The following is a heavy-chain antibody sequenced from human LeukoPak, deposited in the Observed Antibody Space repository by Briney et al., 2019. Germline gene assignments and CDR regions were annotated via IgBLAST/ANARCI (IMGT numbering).Heavy chain of an antibody. J-gene: IGHJ4*02. CDR3: ARCLAAQKFDY. D-gene: IGHD6-6*01. CDR1: GGSISSGDYY. CDR2: IYYSGST. V-gene: IGHV4-61*08. Sequence: PSQTLSLTCTVSGGSISSGDYYWSWIRQPPGKGLEWIGYIYYSGSTNYNPSLQSRVTISVDTSKNQFSLRLSSVTAADTAVYYCARCLAAQKFDYWGQGTLVTVSS.